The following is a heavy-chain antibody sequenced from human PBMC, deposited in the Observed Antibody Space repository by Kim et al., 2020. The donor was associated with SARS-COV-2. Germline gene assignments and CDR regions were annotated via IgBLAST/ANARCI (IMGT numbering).Heavy chain of an antibody. CDR3: AKDPRYYDILTGYLVGQQIYYYYGIDV. CDR2: ISYDGSNK. D-gene: IGHD3-9*01. V-gene: IGHV3-30*18. J-gene: IGHJ6*02. Sequence: GGSLRLSCAASGFTFSSYGMHWVRQAPGKGLEWVAVISYDGSNKYYADSVKGRFTISRDNSKNTLYLQMNSLRAEDTAVYYCAKDPRYYDILTGYLVGQQIYYYYGIDVWCQGTTVTVSS. CDR1: GFTFSSYG.